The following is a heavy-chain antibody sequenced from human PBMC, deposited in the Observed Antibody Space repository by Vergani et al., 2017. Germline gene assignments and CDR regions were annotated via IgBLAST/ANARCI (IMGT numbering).Heavy chain of an antibody. CDR2: IYYSGST. D-gene: IGHD5-18*01. CDR3: ARVRGYIYYYGMDV. CDR1: GGSISSYY. J-gene: IGHJ6*02. V-gene: IGHV4-59*01. Sequence: QVQLQESGPGLVKPSETLSLTCTVSGGSISSYYWCWIRQPPGKGLEWIGYIYYSGSTNYNPSLKSRVTISVDTSKNQFSLKLSSVTAADTAVYYCARVRGYIYYYGMDVWGQGTTVTVSS.